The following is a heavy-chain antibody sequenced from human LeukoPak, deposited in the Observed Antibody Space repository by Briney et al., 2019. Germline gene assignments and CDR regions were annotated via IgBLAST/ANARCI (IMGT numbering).Heavy chain of an antibody. CDR1: GFTFSTYG. CDR3: ASGSSCPAFY. Sequence: PGGSLRLSCAASGFTFSTYGMSWVRQAPGKGLEWVSAISGNGGTTYYADSVKGRFTISRDNSKNTLYLQMNSLRAEDTAVYYCASGSSCPAFYWGQGTLVTVSP. V-gene: IGHV3-23*01. CDR2: ISGNGGTT. D-gene: IGHD2-15*01. J-gene: IGHJ4*02.